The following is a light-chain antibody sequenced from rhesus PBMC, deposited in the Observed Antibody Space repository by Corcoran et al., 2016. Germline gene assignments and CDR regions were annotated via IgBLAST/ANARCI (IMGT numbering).Light chain of an antibody. Sequence: GDRVTVTCRASQGINRELSWYQQKPGKAPTLLIYAASSLQTGVSSCFSGSGSGTDYSLTISSLQPGDVASNYFLQQYMPPLTFGGVTKVEI. CDR1: QGINRE. J-gene: IGKJ4*01. CDR3: LQQYMPPLT. V-gene: IGKV1-94*01. CDR2: AAS.